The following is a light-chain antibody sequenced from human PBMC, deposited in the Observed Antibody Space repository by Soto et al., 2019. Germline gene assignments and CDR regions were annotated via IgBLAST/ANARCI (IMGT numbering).Light chain of an antibody. V-gene: IGKV1-39*01. CDR2: AAS. CDR3: QQSYISSFT. CDR1: QTIRNS. J-gene: IGKJ5*01. Sequence: IEMTQYTSSLYASVGDRVTFTCRASQTIRNSLNWYQQKPGKAPNLLIYAASSLQSGVPSRFSGSGSGTDFTLTINSLQPEDFATYFCQQSYISSFTFGQGARLEIK.